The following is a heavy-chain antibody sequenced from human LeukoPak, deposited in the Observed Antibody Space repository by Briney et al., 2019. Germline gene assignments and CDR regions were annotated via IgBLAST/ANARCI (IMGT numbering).Heavy chain of an antibody. D-gene: IGHD5-12*01. CDR1: GFTFSNYA. CDR3: ARRGWLINFDY. J-gene: IGHJ4*02. CDR2: ISGSGDNT. Sequence: GGSLRLSCAASGFTFSNYAMSWVRQAPGKGLEWVSIISGSGDNTHYADSVKGRFTISRDNSKNTLYLQMKTLRAEDTAIYYCARRGWLINFDYWGQGTLGTVSS. V-gene: IGHV3-23*01.